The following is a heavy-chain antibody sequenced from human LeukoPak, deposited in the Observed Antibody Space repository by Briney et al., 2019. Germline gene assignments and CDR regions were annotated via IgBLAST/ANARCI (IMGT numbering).Heavy chain of an antibody. V-gene: IGHV1-24*01. CDR1: GYTLTELS. CDR2: FDPEDGET. J-gene: IGHJ4*02. CDR3: ATGSRFLEWLPLTGRTTYYFDC. D-gene: IGHD3-3*01. Sequence: VASVKVSCKVSGYTLTELSMHWVRQAPGKGLEWMGGFDPEDGETIYAQKFQGRVTMTEDTSTDTAYMELSSLRSEDTAVYYCATGSRFLEWLPLTGRTTYYFDCWGQGTLVTVSS.